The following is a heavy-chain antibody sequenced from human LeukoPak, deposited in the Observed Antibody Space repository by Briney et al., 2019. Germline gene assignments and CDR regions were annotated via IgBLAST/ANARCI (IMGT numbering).Heavy chain of an antibody. J-gene: IGHJ5*01. CDR1: GFTFSGSD. D-gene: IGHD3-3*01. V-gene: IGHV3-13*01. CDR2: IGNVDDT. CDR3: ATDGAHYDIDS. Sequence: AGGSLRLSCAASGFTFSGSDLHWVRQGAGKGLEWVSAIGNVDDTYYADSVKGRFTISRDNSKKTLYLQMNSLRGDDTAMYYCATDGAHYDIDSWGRGTLVTVSS.